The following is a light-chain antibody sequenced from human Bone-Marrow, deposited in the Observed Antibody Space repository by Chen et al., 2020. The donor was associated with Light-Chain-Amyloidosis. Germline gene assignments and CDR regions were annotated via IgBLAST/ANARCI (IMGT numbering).Light chain of an antibody. Sequence: QSALTQPASVSGSPGQSITISCTGTSSDIGNYKYVSWYQQHPGKAPKLMIYEVSNRTSGVSNRFSGSKSGNTASLTISGLQAEDEADYYCSSYTTSSTWVFGGGTKLTVL. CDR3: SSYTTSSTWV. CDR1: SSDIGNYKY. CDR2: EVS. V-gene: IGLV2-14*01. J-gene: IGLJ3*02.